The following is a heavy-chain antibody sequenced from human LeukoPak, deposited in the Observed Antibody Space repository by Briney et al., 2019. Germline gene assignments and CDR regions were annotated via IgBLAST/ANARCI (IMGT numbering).Heavy chain of an antibody. Sequence: ASVKVSCKASGGTFSSYAISWVRQAPGQGPEWMGRIIPIFGTANYAQKFQGRVTITTDESTSTAYMELSSLRSEDTAVYHCARSDSSGWYYFDYWGQGTLVTVSS. CDR3: ARSDSSGWYYFDY. CDR2: IIPIFGTA. V-gene: IGHV1-69*05. CDR1: GGTFSSYA. D-gene: IGHD6-19*01. J-gene: IGHJ4*02.